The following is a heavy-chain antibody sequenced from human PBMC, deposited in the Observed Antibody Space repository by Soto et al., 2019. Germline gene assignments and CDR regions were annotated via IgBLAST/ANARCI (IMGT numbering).Heavy chain of an antibody. V-gene: IGHV3-30-3*01. CDR3: ARGDREDILVVVGARPGEYGIDI. CDR2: IAYDGSNA. CDR1: GFTFRNYA. J-gene: IGHJ6*02. D-gene: IGHD2-15*01. Sequence: QVQLVESGGGVVQPGGSLRLSCAASGFTFRNYAMHWVRQAPGKGLECLAVIAYDGSNAFYRDSVKGRFTISRDNSQHALYLHMNGLRPEDTGVYYCARGDREDILVVVGARPGEYGIDIWGQGTTVSVSS.